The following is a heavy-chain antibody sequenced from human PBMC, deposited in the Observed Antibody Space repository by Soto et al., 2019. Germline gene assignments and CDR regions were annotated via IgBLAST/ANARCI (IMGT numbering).Heavy chain of an antibody. D-gene: IGHD2-21*01. CDR3: ATGGLTPY. Sequence: EVQLVDSGGGMVQPGGSLKLSCAGSEFTFSVYDMHWVRQPIGKGLEWVSAISPAGDTYYSDSVKGRFTISRENAKDSLYLQMNTLRAQDTAVYYCATGGLTPYWGQGTLVIVSS. CDR1: EFTFSVYD. V-gene: IGHV3-13*01. CDR2: ISPAGDT. J-gene: IGHJ4*02.